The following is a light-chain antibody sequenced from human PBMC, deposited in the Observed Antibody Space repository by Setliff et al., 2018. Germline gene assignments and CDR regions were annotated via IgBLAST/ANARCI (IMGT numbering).Light chain of an antibody. CDR1: SSDVGGYNL. Sequence: QSALTQPASVSGSPGQSITISCTGTSSDVGGYNLVSWYQQHPGKVPRLMIYDVSNRPSGVSNRFSGSKIGNTASLTISGFQTEDEADYYCCSFTSSSTLPYVFGTGTKVTVL. CDR3: CSFTSSSTLPYV. J-gene: IGLJ1*01. V-gene: IGLV2-14*03. CDR2: DVS.